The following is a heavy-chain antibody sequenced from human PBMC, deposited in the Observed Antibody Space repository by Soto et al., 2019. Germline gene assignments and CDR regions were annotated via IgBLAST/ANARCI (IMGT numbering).Heavy chain of an antibody. D-gene: IGHD4-17*01. CDR3: AKDRLRDYGDYAADY. J-gene: IGHJ4*02. CDR2: ISYDGSNK. Sequence: QVQLVESGGGVVQPGRSLRLSCAASGFTFSSYGMHWVRQAPGKGLEWVAVISYDGSNKYYADSVKGRFTISRDNSKNTLYLQMNSLRAEDTAVYYCAKDRLRDYGDYAADYWGQGTLVTVSS. CDR1: GFTFSSYG. V-gene: IGHV3-30*18.